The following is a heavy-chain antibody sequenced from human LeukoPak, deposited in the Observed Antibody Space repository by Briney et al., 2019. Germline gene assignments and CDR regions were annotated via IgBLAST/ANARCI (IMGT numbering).Heavy chain of an antibody. V-gene: IGHV4-34*01. D-gene: IGHD2-15*01. J-gene: IGHJ4*02. CDR3: ARGRGYCSGGSCYRLDY. Sequence: GSLRLSCAASGFTFSSYAMSWVRQPPGKGLEGIGEINHSGSTNYNPSLKSRVTISVDTSKNQFSLELSSVTAADTAVYYCARGRGYCSGGSCYRLDYWGQGTLVTVSS. CDR2: INHSGST. CDR1: GFTFSSYA.